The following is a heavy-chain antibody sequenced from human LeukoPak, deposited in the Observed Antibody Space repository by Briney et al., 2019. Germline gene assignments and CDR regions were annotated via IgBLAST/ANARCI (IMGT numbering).Heavy chain of an antibody. CDR2: IYSDNT. D-gene: IGHD5-12*01. CDR3: ARDLYLSYSGPFDY. V-gene: IGHV3-66*03. J-gene: IGHJ4*02. Sequence: GGSLRLSCTVSGFTVSSNSMSWVRQAPGKGLEWVSFIYSDNTHYSDSVKGRFTISRDNSKNTLYLQMNSLRAEDTAVYYCARDLYLSYSGPFDYWGQGTLVTVSS. CDR1: GFTVSSNS.